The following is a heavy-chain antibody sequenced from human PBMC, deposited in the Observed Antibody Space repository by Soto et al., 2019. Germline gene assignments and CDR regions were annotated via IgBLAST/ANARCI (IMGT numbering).Heavy chain of an antibody. V-gene: IGHV3-23*01. CDR1: GFPFSTYA. CDR2: INSSGGRT. J-gene: IGHJ4*02. D-gene: IGHD3-9*01. CDR3: ARDRAPSFDILTGYYHLFDY. Sequence: GGSLRLSCAASGFPFSTYAMSWVRQAPGKGLEWVSTINSSGGRTYSPDSVKGRFTISRDNSKNTLDLQMNSLRAEDTAVYYCARDRAPSFDILTGYYHLFDYWGQGTLVTVSS.